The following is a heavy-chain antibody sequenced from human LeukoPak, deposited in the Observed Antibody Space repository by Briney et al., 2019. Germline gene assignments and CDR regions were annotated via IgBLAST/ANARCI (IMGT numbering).Heavy chain of an antibody. CDR2: ISYDGSNK. CDR3: AREFSVRFFDY. D-gene: IGHD3-3*01. V-gene: IGHV3-30*04. J-gene: IGHJ4*02. CDR1: GFTFSSYA. Sequence: GRSLRLSCAASGFTFSSYAMHWVRQAPGKGLEWVAVISYDGSNKYYADSVKGRFTISRDNSKNTLYLQMNSLRAEDTAVYYCAREFSVRFFDYWGQGTLVTVSS.